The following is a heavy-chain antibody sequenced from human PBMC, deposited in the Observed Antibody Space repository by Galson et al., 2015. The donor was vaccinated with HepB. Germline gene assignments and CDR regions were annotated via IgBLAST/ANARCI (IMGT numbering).Heavy chain of an antibody. CDR3: ARGTLHYNRWFGELLFLN. D-gene: IGHD3-10*01. CDR2: ISYDGSNK. Sequence: SLRLSCAASGLTFSSYAMHWVRQAPGKGLEWVAVISYDGSNKYYADSVKGRFTISRDNSKNSLYLQMNSLRTEDTALYYCARGTLHYNRWFGELLFLNWGQGTLVTVSS. CDR1: GLTFSSYA. V-gene: IGHV3-30-3*01. J-gene: IGHJ4*02.